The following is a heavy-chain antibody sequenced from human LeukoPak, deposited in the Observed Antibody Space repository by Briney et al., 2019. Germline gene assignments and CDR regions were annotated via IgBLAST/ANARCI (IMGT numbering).Heavy chain of an antibody. CDR2: ISGSGGST. V-gene: IGHV3-23*01. CDR1: GFTFSSYA. Sequence: GGSLRLSCAASGFTFSSYAVSWVRQAPGKGLEWVSAISGSGGSTYYADSVKGRFTISRDNSKNTLYLQMNSLRAEDTAVYYCAANERGYSGYDSSWGQGTLVTVSS. J-gene: IGHJ5*02. D-gene: IGHD5-12*01. CDR3: AANERGYSGYDSS.